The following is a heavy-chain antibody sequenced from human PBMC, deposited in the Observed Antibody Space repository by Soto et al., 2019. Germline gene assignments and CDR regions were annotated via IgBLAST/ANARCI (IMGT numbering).Heavy chain of an antibody. J-gene: IGHJ4*02. Sequence: QVQLQESGPGLVKPSETLSLTCTVSGGSVSSGSYYWSWIRQPPGKGLEWIGYIYYSGSTNYNPSLKSXXTXSXXTSKNQFSLKLSSVTAADTAVYYCARVGGVIVHDYWGQGTLVTVSS. CDR2: IYYSGST. D-gene: IGHD3-16*02. CDR1: GGSVSSGSYY. CDR3: ARVGGVIVHDY. V-gene: IGHV4-61*01.